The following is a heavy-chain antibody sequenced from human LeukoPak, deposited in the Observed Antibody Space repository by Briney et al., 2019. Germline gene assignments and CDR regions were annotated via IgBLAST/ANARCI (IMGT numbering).Heavy chain of an antibody. CDR2: IYPGDSDT. CDR1: GYSFTSYW. D-gene: IGHD3-22*01. V-gene: IGHV5-51*03. J-gene: IGHJ4*02. CDR3: ARATHYYDSSGYAIDY. Sequence: GESLKISCTGSGYSFTSYWNGWVRQMPGKGLEWMGIIYPGDSDTRYSPSFQGQVTISADKSISTAYLQWSSLKASDTAMYYCARATHYYDSSGYAIDYWGRGTLVTVSS.